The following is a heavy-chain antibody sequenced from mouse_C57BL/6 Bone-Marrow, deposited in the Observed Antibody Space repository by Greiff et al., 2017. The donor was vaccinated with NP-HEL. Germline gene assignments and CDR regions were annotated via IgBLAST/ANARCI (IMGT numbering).Heavy chain of an antibody. Sequence: VQRVESGPELVKPGASVKISCKASGYSFTSYYIHWVKQRPGQGLEWIGWIYPGSGNTKYNEKFKGKATLTADTSSSTAYMQLSSLTSEDAAVYYCARDYGSTWFAYWGQGTLVTVSA. CDR3: ARDYGSTWFAY. D-gene: IGHD1-1*01. CDR2: IYPGSGNT. CDR1: GYSFTSYY. V-gene: IGHV1-66*01. J-gene: IGHJ3*01.